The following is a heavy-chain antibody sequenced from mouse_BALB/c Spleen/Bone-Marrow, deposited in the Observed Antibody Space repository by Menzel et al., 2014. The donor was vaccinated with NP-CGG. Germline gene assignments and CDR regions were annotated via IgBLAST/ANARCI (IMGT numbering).Heavy chain of an antibody. J-gene: IGHJ2*01. D-gene: IGHD1-1*01. CDR2: ISSGGSYT. CDR1: GFTFSSYA. CDR3: ARHITTVVADY. Sequence: VQLQQSGGGLVKPGGSLKLSCAASGFTFSSYAMSWVRQTPEKRPEWVATISSGGSYTYYPDSVKGRFTISRDNAKNTLYLQMSSLRSEDTAMYYCARHITTVVADYWGQGTTLTVSS. V-gene: IGHV5-9-3*01.